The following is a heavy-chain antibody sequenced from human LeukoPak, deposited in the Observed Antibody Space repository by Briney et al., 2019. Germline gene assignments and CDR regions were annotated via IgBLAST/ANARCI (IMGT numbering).Heavy chain of an antibody. CDR2: ISYDGSNK. Sequence: GGSLRLSCAASGFTFSSYGMHWVRQAPGKGLEWVAVISYDGSNKYYADSVKGRFTISRDNSKNTLYLPMNSLRAEDTAVYYCAKIGTSGDIVGATRLRAFDIWGQGTMVTVSS. J-gene: IGHJ3*02. D-gene: IGHD1-26*01. CDR1: GFTFSSYG. CDR3: AKIGTSGDIVGATRLRAFDI. V-gene: IGHV3-30*18.